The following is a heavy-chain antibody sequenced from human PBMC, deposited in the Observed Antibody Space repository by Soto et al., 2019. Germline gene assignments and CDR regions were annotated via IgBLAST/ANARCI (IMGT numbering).Heavy chain of an antibody. V-gene: IGHV3-30*04. Sequence: QAQLLESGGGVVQPGTSLRLSCAGSGLTFSDDALHWVRRAPGKGLEWVTFISYDGSTTYYADSVKGRFSISRVNSRNTLYLEMTSLRAEVTAVYYCVRDYSSGCAPRDHFYYGMDVWGPGTTVIVSS. D-gene: IGHD6-19*01. J-gene: IGHJ6*02. CDR2: ISYDGSTT. CDR1: GLTFSDDA. CDR3: VRDYSSGCAPRDHFYYGMDV.